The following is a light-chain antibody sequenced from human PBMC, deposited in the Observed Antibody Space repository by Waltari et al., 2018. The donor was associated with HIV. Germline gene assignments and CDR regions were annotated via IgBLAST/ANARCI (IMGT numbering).Light chain of an antibody. CDR2: EDN. V-gene: IGLV3-10*01. J-gene: IGLJ3*02. CDR1: ALPKRY. Sequence: SYELTQPPSVSVSPGQTARITCSGAALPKRYTYWYQQKSGQAPVLVIHEDNKRPSGIPERFSGSSSGTMATLTINGAQVGDEADYYCYSTDSSDNYGAFGGGTKLTVL. CDR3: YSTDSSDNYGA.